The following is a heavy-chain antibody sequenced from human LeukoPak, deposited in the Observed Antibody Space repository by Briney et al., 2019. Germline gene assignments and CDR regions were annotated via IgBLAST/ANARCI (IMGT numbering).Heavy chain of an antibody. D-gene: IGHD2-2*01. CDR1: GYTFTSYG. Sequence: ASVKVSCKASGYTFTSYGISWVRQAPGQGLEWMGWISAYNGNTNYAQKLQGRVTMTTDTSTSTAYMELRSLRSDDTAVYYCARVLKPSIVVVPAAPHYYFDYWGPGTLVTVSS. V-gene: IGHV1-18*01. J-gene: IGHJ4*02. CDR2: ISAYNGNT. CDR3: ARVLKPSIVVVPAAPHYYFDY.